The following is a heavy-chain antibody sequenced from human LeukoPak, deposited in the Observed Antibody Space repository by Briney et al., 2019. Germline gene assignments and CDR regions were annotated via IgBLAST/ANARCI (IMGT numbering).Heavy chain of an antibody. J-gene: IGHJ4*02. CDR3: ARPYIAVAGWFDY. V-gene: IGHV1-18*01. Sequence: ASVKVSCKASGYTFTSYGISWVRQAPGQGLEWMGWISAYNGNTNYAQKLQGRVTMTTDTSTGTAYMELRSLGSDDTAVYYCARPYIAVAGWFDYWGQGTLVTVSS. CDR1: GYTFTSYG. CDR2: ISAYNGNT. D-gene: IGHD6-19*01.